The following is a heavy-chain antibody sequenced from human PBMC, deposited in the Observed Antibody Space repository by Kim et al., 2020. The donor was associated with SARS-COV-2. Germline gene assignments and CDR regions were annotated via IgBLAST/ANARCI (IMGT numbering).Heavy chain of an antibody. D-gene: IGHD3-10*01. Sequence: GGSLRLSCAASGFTFSSYWMSWVRQAPGKGLEWVANIKQDGSEKYYVDSVKGRFTISRDNAKNSLYLQMNSLRAEDTAVYYCARGRITMVRGVIIAAYFDYWGQGTLVTVSS. V-gene: IGHV3-7*04. CDR2: IKQDGSEK. J-gene: IGHJ4*02. CDR1: GFTFSSYW. CDR3: ARGRITMVRGVIIAAYFDY.